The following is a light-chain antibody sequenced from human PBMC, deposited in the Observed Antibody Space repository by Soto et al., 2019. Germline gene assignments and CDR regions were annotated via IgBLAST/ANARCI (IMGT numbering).Light chain of an antibody. CDR2: DAS. V-gene: IGKV1-5*01. Sequence: DIQMTQSPSTLSASVGDRVTITCRASQSISSWLAWYQQKPGKAPKLLIYDASSLESGVPSRFSCSGSGTEFTLTISSLQPDDFAPYYCQQFNSYPWTFGQGTKVEIK. CDR3: QQFNSYPWT. J-gene: IGKJ1*01. CDR1: QSISSW.